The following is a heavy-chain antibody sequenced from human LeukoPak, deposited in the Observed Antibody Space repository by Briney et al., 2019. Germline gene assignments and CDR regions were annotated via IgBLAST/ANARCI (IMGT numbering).Heavy chain of an antibody. Sequence: GEPLRISCKGSGYSFTSYWIGWVRQMPGKGLEWTGIIYPGDSDTRYSPSFQGQVTISADKSISTAYLQWSSLKASDTAIYYCAVGGITMIGEFDYWGQGTLVTVSS. CDR3: AVGGITMIGEFDY. J-gene: IGHJ4*02. CDR2: IYPGDSDT. D-gene: IGHD3-22*01. CDR1: GYSFTSYW. V-gene: IGHV5-51*01.